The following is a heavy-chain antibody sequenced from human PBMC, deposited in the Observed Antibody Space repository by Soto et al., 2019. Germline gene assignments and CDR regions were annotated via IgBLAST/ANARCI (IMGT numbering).Heavy chain of an antibody. CDR3: AKHPQLYFSTTSCYYCFDY. J-gene: IGHJ4*02. CDR2: ISSSGSTI. Sequence: GGSLRLSCTASGFTFSSYEMNWVRQAPGKGLEWVSYISSSGSTIYYADSVKGRFTISRDNSKNTLYLQMNSLRAEDTAVYYWAKHPQLYFSTTSCYYCFDYWGQGTLVTVSS. D-gene: IGHD2-2*01. V-gene: IGHV3-48*03. CDR1: GFTFSSYE.